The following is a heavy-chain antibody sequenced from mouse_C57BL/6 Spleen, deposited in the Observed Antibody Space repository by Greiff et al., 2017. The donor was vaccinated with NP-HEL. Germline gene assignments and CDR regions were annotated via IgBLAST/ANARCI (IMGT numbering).Heavy chain of an antibody. D-gene: IGHD2-5*01. CDR2: IDPSDSYT. V-gene: IGHV1-50*01. Sequence: QVQLQQPGAELVKPGASVKLSCKASGYTFTSYWMQWVKQRPGQGLEWIGEIDPSDSYTNYNQKFKGKATLTVDTSSSTAYMQLSSLTSEDSAVDYCAKIVTAWGFAYWGQGTLVTVSA. CDR3: AKIVTAWGFAY. J-gene: IGHJ3*01. CDR1: GYTFTSYW.